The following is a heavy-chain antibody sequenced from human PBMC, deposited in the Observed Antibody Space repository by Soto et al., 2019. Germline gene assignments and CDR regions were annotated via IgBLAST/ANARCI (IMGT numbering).Heavy chain of an antibody. D-gene: IGHD3-10*01. J-gene: IGHJ4*02. CDR1: GGTFSSYT. CDR3: ARGPPYYYGSGSYSYAHY. CDR2: IIPILGIA. Sequence: SVKVSCKASGGTFSSYTISWVRQAPGQGLEWMGRIIPILGIANYAQKFQGRVTITADKSTSTAYMELSSLRSEDTAVYYCARGPPYYYGSGSYSYAHYWGQGTLVTVSS. V-gene: IGHV1-69*02.